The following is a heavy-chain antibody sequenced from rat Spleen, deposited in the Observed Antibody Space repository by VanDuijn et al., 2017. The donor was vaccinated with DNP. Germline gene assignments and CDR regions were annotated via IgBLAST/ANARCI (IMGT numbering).Heavy chain of an antibody. CDR3: ARRAYGGSASFDY. CDR1: GYSITSNY. V-gene: IGHV3-1*01. CDR2: ISYSGSS. D-gene: IGHD1-11*01. Sequence: EVQLQESGPGLVKPSQSLSLTCSVTGYSITSNYWGWIRKFPGNKMEWIGHISYSGSSSCNPSLKSRISITRDTSKNQFFLQLNSVITEDTATYYCARRAYGGSASFDYWGQGVMVTVSS. J-gene: IGHJ2*01.